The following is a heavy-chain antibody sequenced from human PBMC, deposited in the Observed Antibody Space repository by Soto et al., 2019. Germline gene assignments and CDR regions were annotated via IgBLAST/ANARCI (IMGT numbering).Heavy chain of an antibody. Sequence: GGSLRLSCAASGFTVSSNYMSWVRQAPGKGLEWVSVIYSGGSTYYADSVKGRFTISRDNSKNTLYLQMNSLRAEDTAVYYCAREPMVRGLAWFDPWGQGTLVTVSS. CDR3: AREPMVRGLAWFDP. V-gene: IGHV3-66*01. CDR1: GFTVSSNY. CDR2: IYSGGST. D-gene: IGHD3-10*01. J-gene: IGHJ5*02.